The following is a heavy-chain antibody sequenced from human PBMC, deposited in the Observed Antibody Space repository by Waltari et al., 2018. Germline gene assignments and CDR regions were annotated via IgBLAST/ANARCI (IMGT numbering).Heavy chain of an antibody. D-gene: IGHD2-2*01. CDR1: GYTFTGYY. V-gene: IGHV1-2*06. Sequence: QVQLVQSGAEVKKPGASVKVSCKVSGYTFTGYYMHWGRQAPGQGLEWMGRINPNSGGTNYAQKFQGRVTMTRDTSISTAYMELSRLRSDDTAVYYCAIVVPAHDDYYYYGMDVWGQGTTVTVSS. CDR2: INPNSGGT. CDR3: AIVVPAHDDYYYYGMDV. J-gene: IGHJ6*02.